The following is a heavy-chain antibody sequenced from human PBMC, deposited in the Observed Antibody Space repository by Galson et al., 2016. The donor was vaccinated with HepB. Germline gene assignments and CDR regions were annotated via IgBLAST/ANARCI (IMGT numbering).Heavy chain of an antibody. D-gene: IGHD6-13*01. Sequence: QSGAEVKKPGESLKISCKGSGYSFTSYWIGWVRQMPGKGLEWMGNIYPGDSDTRYSPSFQAQVTISADKSISTAYLQWSSLKASDTAMYYCARQTAAGTIDYYYGMDVWGQGTTVTVSS. CDR2: IYPGDSDT. V-gene: IGHV5-51*01. J-gene: IGHJ6*02. CDR3: ARQTAAGTIDYYYGMDV. CDR1: GYSFTSYW.